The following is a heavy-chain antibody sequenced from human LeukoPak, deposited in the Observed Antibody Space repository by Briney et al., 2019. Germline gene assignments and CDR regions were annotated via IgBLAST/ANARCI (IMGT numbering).Heavy chain of an antibody. CDR1: GYSFTSYW. J-gene: IGHJ6*02. CDR2: IYPGDSDT. Sequence: GESLKISCKGSGYSFTSYWIGWVRQMPGKGLERMGIIYPGDSDTRYSPSFQGQVTISADKSISTAYLQWSSLKASDTAMYYCARHASYYDILTGFYYYYGMDVWGQGTTVTVSS. V-gene: IGHV5-51*01. D-gene: IGHD3-9*01. CDR3: ARHASYYDILTGFYYYYGMDV.